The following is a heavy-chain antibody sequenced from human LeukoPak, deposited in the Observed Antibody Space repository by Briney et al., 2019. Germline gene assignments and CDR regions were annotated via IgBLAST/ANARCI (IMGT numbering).Heavy chain of an antibody. CDR2: INPSGGST. CDR1: GYTFTSYY. D-gene: IGHD3-3*01. CDR3: ARGPIPYYDFWSGYPRFDP. V-gene: IGHV1-46*01. Sequence: GASVKVSCKASGYTFTSYYMHWVRQAPGQGLEWMEIINPSGGSTSYAQKFQGRVTMTRDTSTSTVYMELSSLRSEDTAVYYCARGPIPYYDFWSGYPRFDPWGQGTLVTVSS. J-gene: IGHJ5*02.